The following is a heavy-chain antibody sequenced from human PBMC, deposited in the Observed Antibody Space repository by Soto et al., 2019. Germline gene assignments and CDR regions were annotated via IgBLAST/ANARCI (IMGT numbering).Heavy chain of an antibody. CDR1: GFTFDDYA. Sequence: PGGSLRLSCAASGFTFDDYAMHWVRQAPGKGLEWVSGISWNSGSIGYADSVKGRFTISRDNAKNSLYLQMNSLRAEDTALYYCAKDGNYGDIYYFDYWGQGTLVTVSS. D-gene: IGHD4-17*01. J-gene: IGHJ4*02. CDR2: ISWNSGSI. CDR3: AKDGNYGDIYYFDY. V-gene: IGHV3-9*01.